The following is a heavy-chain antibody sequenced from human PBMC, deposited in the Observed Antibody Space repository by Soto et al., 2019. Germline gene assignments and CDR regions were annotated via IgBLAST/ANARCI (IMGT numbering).Heavy chain of an antibody. CDR2: IYPGDSDT. J-gene: IGHJ3*02. CDR3: ARQLYSDYDRPIPAGAFDI. V-gene: IGHV5-51*01. Sequence: PGESLKISCKGSGYSFTSYWIGWVRQMPGKGLEWMGIIYPGDSDTRYSPSFQGQVTISADKSISTAYLQWSSLKASDTAMYYRARQLYSDYDRPIPAGAFDIWGQGTMVTVSS. CDR1: GYSFTSYW. D-gene: IGHD5-12*01.